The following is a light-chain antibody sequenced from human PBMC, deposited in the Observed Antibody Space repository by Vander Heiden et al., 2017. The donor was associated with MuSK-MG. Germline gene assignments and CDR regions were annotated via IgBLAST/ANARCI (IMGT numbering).Light chain of an antibody. CDR1: ESVRTS. V-gene: IGKV1-39*01. J-gene: IGKJ1*01. CDR2: AAT. CDR3: EQTYSDPKT. Sequence: DIQMTQSPSSLSASVGDRVIITCRASESVRTSLNWYQQKPGKAPNLLILAATSLQTGVPSRFSGSGSGTRFTLTITGLQPEDLATYFCEQTYSDPKTFGLGIKVHIE.